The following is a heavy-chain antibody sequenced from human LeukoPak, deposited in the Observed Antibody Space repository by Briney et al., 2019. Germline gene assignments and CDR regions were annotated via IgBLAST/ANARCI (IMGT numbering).Heavy chain of an antibody. Sequence: GGSLRLSCAASGFTFSSYAMAWVLQTPGKGLEWVSSISGSGGSTNYADSVKDHFTISRDNSKNTLYVQMDSLRVEDSAVYYCAKLPVMGSGYFDSSGYFDYWGQGALVIVSS. J-gene: IGHJ4*02. CDR1: GFTFSSYA. D-gene: IGHD3-22*01. CDR3: AKLPVMGSGYFDSSGYFDY. V-gene: IGHV3-23*01. CDR2: ISGSGGST.